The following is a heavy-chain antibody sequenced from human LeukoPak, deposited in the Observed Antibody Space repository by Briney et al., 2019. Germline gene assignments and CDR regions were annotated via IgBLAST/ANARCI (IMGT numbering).Heavy chain of an antibody. CDR3: AGGKEVDSFATSFDY. CDR2: IYTSGST. V-gene: IGHV4-4*07. Sequence: SETLSLTCTVSGGSISSYYWSWIRQPAGKGLEWIGRIYTSGSTNYNPSLKSRVTMSVDTSKNQSSLKLSSVTAADTAVYYCAGGKEVDSFATSFDYWGQGTLVTVSS. CDR1: GGSISSYY. D-gene: IGHD3-16*01. J-gene: IGHJ4*02.